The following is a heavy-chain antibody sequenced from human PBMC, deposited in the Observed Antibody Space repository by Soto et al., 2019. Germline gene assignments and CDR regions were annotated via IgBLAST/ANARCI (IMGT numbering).Heavy chain of an antibody. V-gene: IGHV4-31*03. J-gene: IGHJ6*02. CDR3: ARGPGYYSNLAYYYHYGMDG. D-gene: IGHD4-4*01. CDR1: GGSISSGGYY. CDR2: IYYSGST. Sequence: TLSLTCTVSGGSISSGGYYWCWIRDQPGKGMWWIGYIYYSGSTYYNPSLKSRVTISVDTSKNQFSLKRSSVTAADTAVYYCARGPGYYSNLAYYYHYGMDGWGQGTTVIVSS.